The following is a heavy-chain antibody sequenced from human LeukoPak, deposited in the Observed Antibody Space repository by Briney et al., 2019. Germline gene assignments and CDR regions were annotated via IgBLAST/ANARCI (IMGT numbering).Heavy chain of an antibody. CDR3: ARSYERDGIDY. CDR2: IYPGDSDT. V-gene: IGHV5-51*01. CDR1: GYRFTSYW. Sequence: GESLKISCQGSGYRFTSYWIGWVRPMPGKGLEWMGIIYPGDSDTRYSPSFQGQVTISADKSISTAYLQWSSLKASDTAMYYCARSYERDGIDYWGQGTLVTVSS. J-gene: IGHJ4*02. D-gene: IGHD5-24*01.